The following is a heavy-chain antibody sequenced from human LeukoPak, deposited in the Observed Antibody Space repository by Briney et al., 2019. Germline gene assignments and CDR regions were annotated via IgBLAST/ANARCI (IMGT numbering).Heavy chain of an antibody. CDR3: ARDPYSGSYGDYYYYMDV. D-gene: IGHD1-26*01. Sequence: GGSLRLSCTVSGFTVSSNSMSWVRQAPGKGLEWVSFIYSGGNTHYSDSVKGRFTISRDNSKNTLYLQMNSLRAEDTAVYYCARDPYSGSYGDYYYYMDVWGKGTTVTISS. J-gene: IGHJ6*03. CDR1: GFTVSSNS. V-gene: IGHV3-66*01. CDR2: IYSGGNT.